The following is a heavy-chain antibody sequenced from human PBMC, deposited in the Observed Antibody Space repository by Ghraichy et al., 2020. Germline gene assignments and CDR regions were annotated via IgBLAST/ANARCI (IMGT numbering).Heavy chain of an antibody. Sequence: SETLSLTCTVSGGSISSGDYYWSWIRQPPGKGLEWIGYIYYSGSTYYNPSLKSRVTISVDTSKNQFSLKLSSVTAADTAVYYCARDRGFGVVGNWFDPWGQGTQVTVSS. D-gene: IGHD3-3*01. CDR3: ARDRGFGVVGNWFDP. CDR2: IYYSGST. J-gene: IGHJ5*02. V-gene: IGHV4-30-4*01. CDR1: GGSISSGDYY.